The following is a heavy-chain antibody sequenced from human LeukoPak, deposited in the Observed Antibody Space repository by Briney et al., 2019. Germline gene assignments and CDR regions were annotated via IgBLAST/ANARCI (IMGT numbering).Heavy chain of an antibody. D-gene: IGHD6-13*01. V-gene: IGHV1-2*02. CDR3: ARDSGRYSSSLNWFDP. CDR1: GYPFTGYY. Sequence: ASVKVSCKASGYPFTGYYLHWVRQAPGQGLEWMGWINPNSGGTNYAQKFQGRVTMTRDTSISTAYMELSRLRSDDTAVYYCARDSGRYSSSLNWFDPWGQGTLVTVSS. J-gene: IGHJ5*02. CDR2: INPNSGGT.